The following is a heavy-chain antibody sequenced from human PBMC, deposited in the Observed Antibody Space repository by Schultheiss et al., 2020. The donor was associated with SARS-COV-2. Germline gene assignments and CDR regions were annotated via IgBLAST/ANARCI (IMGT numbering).Heavy chain of an antibody. CDR2: IYPGDSDT. V-gene: IGHV5-51*01. CDR1: EYIFTDHW. D-gene: IGHD3-9*01. Sequence: GESLKISCKAFEYIFTDHWIGWVRQMPGKGLEWMGIIYPGDSDTRYSPSFEGQVTISADKSINTAYLQWSSLKASDTAIYYCARRGGADWVFDFWGQGTVVTVSS. J-gene: IGHJ4*02. CDR3: ARRGGADWVFDF.